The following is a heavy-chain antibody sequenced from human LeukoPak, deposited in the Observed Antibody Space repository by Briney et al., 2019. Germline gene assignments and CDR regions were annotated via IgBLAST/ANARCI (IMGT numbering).Heavy chain of an antibody. J-gene: IGHJ4*02. Sequence: QAGGSLRLSCAASGFPFSSYDMRWVRRAPGKGLEWVSVISASAVHIFYADSVKGRFTISRDNSKNTLYLQMNSLRAEDTAVYYCAKPYYSYSGSYDYWGQGTLVTVSS. CDR1: GFPFSSYD. V-gene: IGHV3-23*01. D-gene: IGHD3-10*01. CDR3: AKPYYSYSGSYDY. CDR2: ISASAVHI.